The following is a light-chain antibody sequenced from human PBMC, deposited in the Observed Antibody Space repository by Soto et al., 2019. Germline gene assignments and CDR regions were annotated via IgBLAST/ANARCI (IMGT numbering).Light chain of an antibody. CDR1: QSVSSSY. Sequence: EIVLTQSPGTLYLSPGERATLSCMASQSVSSSYFAWYQQKPGQAPRLLIYGASSRATGIPDRFSGSGSGTDFTLTISRLAPEDFAVYYCQQYGSSPPTFGQGTKGDIK. J-gene: IGKJ1*01. CDR3: QQYGSSPPT. CDR2: GAS. V-gene: IGKV3-20*01.